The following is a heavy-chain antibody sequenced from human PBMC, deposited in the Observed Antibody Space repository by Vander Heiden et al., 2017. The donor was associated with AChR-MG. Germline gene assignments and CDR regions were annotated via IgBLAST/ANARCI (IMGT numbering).Heavy chain of an antibody. J-gene: IGHJ6*02. Sequence: QVQLVESGGGVVQPGRSLRLSCAASGFIFSIYGMHWVRQAPGKGLEWVAVIWYDGSNDYYADSVKGRFTISRDNSKDMLYLQMNSLRAEDTAVYYCVRDYADLPPYYGLDVWGHGTTVTVSS. CDR1: GFIFSIYG. V-gene: IGHV3-33*01. CDR3: VRDYADLPPYYGLDV. D-gene: IGHD4-17*01. CDR2: IWYDGSND.